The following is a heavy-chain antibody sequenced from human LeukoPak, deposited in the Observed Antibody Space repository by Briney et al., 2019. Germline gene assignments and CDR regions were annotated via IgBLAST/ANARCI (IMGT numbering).Heavy chain of an antibody. Sequence: PGGSLRLSCAASGFTFSNYAMSWVRQAPGKGLEWVAFIRYDGSNKYYADSVKGRFTISRDNSKNTLYLQMNSLRAEDTAVYYCAKDQGYDFWSGYQTGPFDYWGQGTLVTVSS. CDR2: IRYDGSNK. V-gene: IGHV3-30*02. J-gene: IGHJ4*02. CDR1: GFTFSNYA. D-gene: IGHD3-3*01. CDR3: AKDQGYDFWSGYQTGPFDY.